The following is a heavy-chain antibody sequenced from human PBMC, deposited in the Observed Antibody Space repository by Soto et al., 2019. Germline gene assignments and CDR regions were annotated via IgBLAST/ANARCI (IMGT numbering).Heavy chain of an antibody. D-gene: IGHD5-18*01. V-gene: IGHV4-59*01. CDR1: GGSISSYY. CDR2: IYYSGST. J-gene: IGHJ4*02. Sequence: SETLSLTCTVSGGSISSYYWSWIRQPPGKGLEWIGYIYYSGSTNYNPSLKSRVTISVDTSKNQFSLKLSSVTAADTAVYYCASGRGYSYGSFDYWGQGTLVTVPQ. CDR3: ASGRGYSYGSFDY.